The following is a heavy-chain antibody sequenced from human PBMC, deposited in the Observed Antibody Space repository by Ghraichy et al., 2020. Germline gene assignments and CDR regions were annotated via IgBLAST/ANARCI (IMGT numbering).Heavy chain of an antibody. J-gene: IGHJ3*02. V-gene: IGHV1-69*04. CDR1: GGTFSSYA. Sequence: SVKVSCKASGGTFSSYAFGWVRQAPGQGLEWLGRINPSLAIANYAQKFQGRVTITADKPTSTAYMELSSLRSEDTAVYYCARDLPSRDGYNYNAFDIWGQGTMVTVSS. CDR3: ARDLPSRDGYNYNAFDI. CDR2: INPSLAIA. D-gene: IGHD5-24*01.